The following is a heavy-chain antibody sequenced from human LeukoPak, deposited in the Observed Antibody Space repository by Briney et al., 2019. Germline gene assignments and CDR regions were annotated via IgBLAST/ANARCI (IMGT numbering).Heavy chain of an antibody. Sequence: QVGGSLRLSCAASGFTFSSYAMTWVRQAPGKGLEWVSGISGGGGNTYYADSVKGRFTISRDNSKNTLYLQMNTLRAEDTAVYYCAKDLQLIMLGYFDYWGQGTLVTVS. D-gene: IGHD2-8*01. CDR2: ISGGGGNT. J-gene: IGHJ4*02. CDR3: AKDLQLIMLGYFDY. CDR1: GFTFSSYA. V-gene: IGHV3-23*01.